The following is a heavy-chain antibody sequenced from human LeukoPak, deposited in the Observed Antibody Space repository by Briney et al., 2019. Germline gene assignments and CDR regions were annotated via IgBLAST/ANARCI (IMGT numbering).Heavy chain of an antibody. D-gene: IGHD6-13*01. J-gene: IGHJ4*02. V-gene: IGHV5-10-1*01. CDR2: IDPSDSYT. CDR1: GYSFTSYW. CDR3: ARPLKIAAADEFDY. Sequence: GESLKISCKGSGYSFTSYWISWVRQMPEKGLEWMGRIDPSDSYTNYSPSFQGHVTISADKSISTAYLQWSSLKASDTAMYYCARPLKIAAADEFDYWGQGTLVTVSS.